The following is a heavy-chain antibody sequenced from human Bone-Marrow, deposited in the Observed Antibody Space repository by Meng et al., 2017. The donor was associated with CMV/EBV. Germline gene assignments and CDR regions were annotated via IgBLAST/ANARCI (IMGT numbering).Heavy chain of an antibody. Sequence: ASVKVSCKGSGYTFTGYYIHWVRQAPGQGLEWMGWINPNSGGTNYAQKFQGRVTMTRDTSISTAYMELSRLRSDDTAVYYCARVAYSTVVVPALGAFDIWGQGTMVTVSS. CDR3: ARVAYSTVVVPALGAFDI. D-gene: IGHD2-2*01. CDR1: GYTFTGYY. CDR2: INPNSGGT. J-gene: IGHJ3*02. V-gene: IGHV1-2*02.